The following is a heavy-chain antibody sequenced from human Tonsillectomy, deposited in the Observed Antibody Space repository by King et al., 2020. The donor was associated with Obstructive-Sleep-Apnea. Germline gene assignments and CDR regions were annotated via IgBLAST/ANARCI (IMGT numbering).Heavy chain of an antibody. Sequence: VQLQQWGAGLLKPSETLSLTCAVYGGSFSGYYWSWIRQPPGKGLEWIGEINHSGSTNYNPSLKSRVTISVDTSKNQFSLKLSSVTAADTAVYYCARLWLTRYIAVAGPFDYWGQGTLVTVSS. CDR3: ARLWLTRYIAVAGPFDY. J-gene: IGHJ4*02. CDR2: INHSGST. D-gene: IGHD6-19*01. V-gene: IGHV4-34*01. CDR1: GGSFSGYY.